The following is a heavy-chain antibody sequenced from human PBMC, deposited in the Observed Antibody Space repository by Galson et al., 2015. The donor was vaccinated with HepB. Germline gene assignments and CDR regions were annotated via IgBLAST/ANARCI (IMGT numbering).Heavy chain of an antibody. CDR3: TTDIVVVDSFDY. CDR2: IKSKTDGGTT. Sequence: SLRLSCAASGFTFSSAWMSWVRQAPGKGLEWVGRIKSKTDGGTTDYAAPVKGRFTISRDDSKNTLYLQMNSLKTEDTAVYYCTTDIVVVDSFDYWGQGTLVTVSS. J-gene: IGHJ4*02. CDR1: GFTFSSAW. V-gene: IGHV3-15*01. D-gene: IGHD2-15*01.